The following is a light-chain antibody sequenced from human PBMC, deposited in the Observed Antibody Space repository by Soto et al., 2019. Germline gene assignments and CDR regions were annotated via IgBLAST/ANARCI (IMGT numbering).Light chain of an antibody. CDR2: GAS. CDR3: QQYGSSPYT. J-gene: IGKJ5*01. V-gene: IGKV3-20*01. CDR1: QSVTSNF. Sequence: EIVWTQSPVTVSLSPGERATLSCSASQSVTSNFLAWYQQKPGQAPRLLISGASRRATGIPDKFTGSGSGTDFTLTISRLEAEDFALYYCQQYGSSPYTFGQGTRLEIK.